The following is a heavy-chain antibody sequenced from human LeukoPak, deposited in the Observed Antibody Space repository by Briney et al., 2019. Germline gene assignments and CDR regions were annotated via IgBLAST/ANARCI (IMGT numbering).Heavy chain of an antibody. CDR1: GDTLTEIS. J-gene: IGHJ5*02. V-gene: IGHV1-24*01. D-gene: IGHD5/OR15-5a*01. CDR2: FDPEDGER. Sequence: ASVKVSCKVSGDTLTEISMHWVRQAPGKGLEWMGGFDPEDGERIYAQKFQGRVTMTKDTSTDKASMELRSLTSKDTAVYYCAKFCVYDLLECFVACGQETLVTVAS. CDR3: AKFCVYDLLECFVA.